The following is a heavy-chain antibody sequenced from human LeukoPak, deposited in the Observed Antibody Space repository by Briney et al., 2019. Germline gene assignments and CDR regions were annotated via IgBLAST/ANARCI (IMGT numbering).Heavy chain of an antibody. V-gene: IGHV3-30*02. D-gene: IGHD5-12*01. CDR1: GFTFSSYG. CDR3: AKAQGDSGYLGVFDY. CDR2: IRYDGSNK. Sequence: PGGSLRLSCAASGFTFSSYGMHWVRQAPGKGLEWVAFIRYDGSNKYYADSVKGRFTISRDNSKNTLYLQMNSLRAEDTAVYYYAKAQGDSGYLGVFDYWGQGTLVTVSS. J-gene: IGHJ4*02.